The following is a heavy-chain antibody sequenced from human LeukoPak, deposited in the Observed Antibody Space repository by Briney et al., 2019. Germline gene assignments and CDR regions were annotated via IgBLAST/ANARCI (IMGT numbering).Heavy chain of an antibody. J-gene: IGHJ3*02. CDR2: INHSGGT. CDR3: ARVGGYYDFWSGYEAYDAFDI. CDR1: GGSFSGYY. Sequence: SENLSLTCAVYGGSFSGYYWSWIRQPPGKGLEWIGEINHSGGTNYNPSLKSRVTISVDTSKNQFSLKLSSVTAADTAVYYCARVGGYYDFWSGYEAYDAFDIWGQGTMVTVSS. D-gene: IGHD3-3*01. V-gene: IGHV4-34*01.